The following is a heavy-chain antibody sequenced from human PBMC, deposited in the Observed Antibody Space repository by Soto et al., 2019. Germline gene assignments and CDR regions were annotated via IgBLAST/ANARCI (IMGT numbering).Heavy chain of an antibody. CDR2: IGGGGGRR. D-gene: IGHD1-26*01. CDR3: AKAASVSGSSLFAY. Sequence: PGGALRLSCAGSGFTFSSHGMSWGRQAPGKGLEWVSGIGGGGGRRYYGDSVKGRFTISRDKSTNTVYLQMNSLRAEDTAMYYCAKAASVSGSSLFAYWGQGALVPVSS. V-gene: IGHV3-23*01. CDR1: GFTFSSHG. J-gene: IGHJ4*02.